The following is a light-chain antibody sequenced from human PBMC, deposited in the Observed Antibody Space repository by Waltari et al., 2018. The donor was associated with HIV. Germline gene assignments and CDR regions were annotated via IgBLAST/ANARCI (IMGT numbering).Light chain of an antibody. CDR3: QQYGTSPPT. J-gene: IGKJ1*01. V-gene: IGKV3-20*01. CDR2: GAS. Sequence: EIVLTQSPGTLSLSPGNRAPPPGRASQSVSSNYLAWYQQKPGQAPRLVIYGASSRATGIPARFSGSGSGTDFTLTISRLEPEDFAVYYCQQYGTSPPTFGQGTKVEVK. CDR1: QSVSSNY.